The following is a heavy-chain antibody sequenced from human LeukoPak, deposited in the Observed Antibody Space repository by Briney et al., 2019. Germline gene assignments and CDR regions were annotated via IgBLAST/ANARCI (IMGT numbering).Heavy chain of an antibody. J-gene: IGHJ4*02. Sequence: ASVTVSFKTSGYMVSDYYMHWVRQAPGQGLEWMGWLRGDTGDTDSPQKFKGRVTMTRDTATNTAYMQLSRLTYDDTAMYFRARVRDNACDYWGEGTLVTVSS. CDR1: GYMVSDYY. CDR3: ARVRDNACDY. V-gene: IGHV1-2*02. CDR2: LRGDTGDT. D-gene: IGHD2-2*01.